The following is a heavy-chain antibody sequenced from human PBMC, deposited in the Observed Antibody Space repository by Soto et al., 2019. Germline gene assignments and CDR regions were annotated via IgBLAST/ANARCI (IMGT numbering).Heavy chain of an antibody. CDR1: GGSISSYY. CDR2: IYYSGST. CDR3: ARRSIVVVPNPSGGYYYYMDV. D-gene: IGHD2-2*01. Sequence: QVQLQESGPGLVKPSETLSLTCTVSGGSISSYYWSWIRQPPGKGLEWIGYIYYSGSTNYNPSLKSRVTISVDTSKNQFSLKLSSVTAADTAVYYCARRSIVVVPNPSGGYYYYMDVWGKGTTVTVSS. V-gene: IGHV4-59*01. J-gene: IGHJ6*03.